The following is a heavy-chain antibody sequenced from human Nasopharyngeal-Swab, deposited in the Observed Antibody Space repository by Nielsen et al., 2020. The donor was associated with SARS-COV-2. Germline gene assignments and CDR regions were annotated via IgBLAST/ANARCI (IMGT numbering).Heavy chain of an antibody. CDR1: GYSFTSYW. CDR3: ARIGYGSGSYMYYFDY. V-gene: IGHV5-10-1*01. CDR2: IDPSDSYT. J-gene: IGHJ4*02. D-gene: IGHD3-10*01. Sequence: GESLKISCTGSGYSFTSYWISWVRQMPGKGLEWMGRIDPSDSYTNYSPSFQGHVTISADKSISTAYLQWSSLKASDTAMYYCARIGYGSGSYMYYFDYWGQGTLVTVSS.